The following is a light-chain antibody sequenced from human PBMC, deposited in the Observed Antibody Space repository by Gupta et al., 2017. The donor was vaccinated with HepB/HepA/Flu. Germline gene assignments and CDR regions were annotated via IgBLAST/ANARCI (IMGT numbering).Light chain of an antibody. CDR3: QQYNSTPPYT. J-gene: IGKJ2*01. CDR1: QSISSY. Sequence: DIEMTQSPSSLSASVGDRVTITCRASQSISSYLNWYQQKPGKAPKLLIHAASSWASGVPARFSGSGSGTDFTLTIGSLQSEDFAPYYCQQYNSTPPYTFGQGTRLEIK. V-gene: IGKV1-39*01. CDR2: AAS.